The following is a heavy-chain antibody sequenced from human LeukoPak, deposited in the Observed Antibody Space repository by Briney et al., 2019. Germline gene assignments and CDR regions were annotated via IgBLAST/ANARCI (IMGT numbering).Heavy chain of an antibody. V-gene: IGHV3-21*01. D-gene: IGHD3-3*01. Sequence: PGVSLRRPCATSGFTFNSYNMNWVRNAPGKGLEWVSSISSSSSYIYYADSVKGRFTISRDNAKNSLYLQMNSLRAEDTAVYYCAAFYDFWSGPVWGKGTTVTVSS. CDR3: AAFYDFWSGPV. CDR2: ISSSSSYI. J-gene: IGHJ6*04. CDR1: GFTFNSYN.